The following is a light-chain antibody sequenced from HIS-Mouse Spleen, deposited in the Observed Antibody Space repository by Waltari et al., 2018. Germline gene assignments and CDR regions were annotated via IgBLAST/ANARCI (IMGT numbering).Light chain of an antibody. CDR3: YSTDSSGNHRV. J-gene: IGLJ2*01. CDR2: EDS. V-gene: IGLV3-10*01. Sequence: SYELTQPPSVSVSPGQTARITCHGDALPKKYAYGYQQKSGQAPVLVIYEDSKRPSGIPERFSGSSSGTMATLTISGAQVEDEADYYCYSTDSSGNHRVFGGGTKLTVL. CDR1: ALPKKY.